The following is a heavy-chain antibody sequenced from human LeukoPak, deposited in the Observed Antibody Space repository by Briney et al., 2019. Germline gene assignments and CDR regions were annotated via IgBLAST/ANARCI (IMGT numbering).Heavy chain of an antibody. J-gene: IGHJ4*02. CDR1: GFTFSSYA. V-gene: IGHV3-30*01. CDR3: SRGYSYGYQTYFDY. D-gene: IGHD5-18*01. CDR2: ISYDGSNK. Sequence: GGSLRLSCAASGFTFSSYAMHWVRQAPGKGLEWVAVISYDGSNKYYADSVKGRFTISRDNSKNTLYLQMNSLRAEDTAVYYCSRGYSYGYQTYFDYWGQGTLVTVSS.